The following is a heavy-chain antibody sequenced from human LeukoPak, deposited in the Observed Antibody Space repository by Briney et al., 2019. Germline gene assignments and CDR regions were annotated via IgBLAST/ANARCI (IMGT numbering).Heavy chain of an antibody. CDR3: ARHFMKQSYFDY. J-gene: IGHJ4*02. V-gene: IGHV1-69*13. CDR1: GYTFTSYG. D-gene: IGHD3-16*01. Sequence: SVKVSCKASGYTFTSYGISWVRQAPGQGLEWMGGIIPIFGTANYAQKFQGRVTITADESTSTAYMELSSLRSEDTAVYYCARHFMKQSYFDYWGQGTLVTVSS. CDR2: IIPIFGTA.